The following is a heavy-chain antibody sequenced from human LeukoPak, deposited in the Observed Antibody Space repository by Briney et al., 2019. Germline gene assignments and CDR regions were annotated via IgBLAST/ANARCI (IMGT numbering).Heavy chain of an antibody. CDR1: GFTFSSYW. CDR3: ARAGPSSSWHQFDY. D-gene: IGHD6-13*01. V-gene: IGHV3-7*01. Sequence: TGGSLRLSCAAFGFTFSSYWMGWVRQAPGKGLEWVANIKQDGSEKDYVDSVKGRFTISRDNAKNSLYLQMNSLRAEDTAVYYCARAGPSSSWHQFDYWGQGTLVTVSS. J-gene: IGHJ4*02. CDR2: IKQDGSEK.